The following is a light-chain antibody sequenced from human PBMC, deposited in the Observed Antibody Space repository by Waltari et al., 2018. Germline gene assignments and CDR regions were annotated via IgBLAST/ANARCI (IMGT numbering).Light chain of an antibody. CDR2: DVS. CDR3: CSYAGSYTYV. CDR1: TRDVGGYHY. V-gene: IGLV2-11*01. J-gene: IGLJ1*01. Sequence: QSALTQPRSVSGSPGQSVTISCTGTTRDVGGYHYVSWFQHHPGKAPKLIIYDVSERPSGVPDRFSGSKSDNTASLTISGLQAEDEADYYCCSYAGSYTYVFGSGTKVTVL.